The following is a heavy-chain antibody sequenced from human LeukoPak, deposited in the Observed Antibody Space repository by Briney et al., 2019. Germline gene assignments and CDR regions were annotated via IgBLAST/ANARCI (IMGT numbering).Heavy chain of an antibody. J-gene: IGHJ4*02. V-gene: IGHV3-33*01. CDR2: IWYDGSHT. Sequence: GGSLRLSCAASGFSFSSYGMRWVRQAPGKGLEWVGDIWYDGSHTYYADSVKGRFTISRDNSMNTLYMQMNSLRGEDAAVYYCVRDLGGRSGHWGQGTLVTVSS. CDR3: VRDLGGRSGH. D-gene: IGHD1-26*01. CDR1: GFSFSSYG.